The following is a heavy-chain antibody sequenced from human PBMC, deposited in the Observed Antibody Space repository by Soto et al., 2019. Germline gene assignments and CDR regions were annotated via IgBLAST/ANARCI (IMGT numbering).Heavy chain of an antibody. CDR1: GAVCSYY. CDR3: ARGLAVGVRAARVLRAFDI. J-gene: IGHJ3*02. CDR2: IYYSGST. V-gene: IGHV4-59*02. D-gene: IGHD2-2*01. Sequence: GAVCSYYGDFVWHPPSQRLEWIGYIYYSGSTNYNPSLKSRVTISVDTSKNQFSLKLSSVNAADTAVYYCARGLAVGVRAARVLRAFDIWGEGTMLTV.